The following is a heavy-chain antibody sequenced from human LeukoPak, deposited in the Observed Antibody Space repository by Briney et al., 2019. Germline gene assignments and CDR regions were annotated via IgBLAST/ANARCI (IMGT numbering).Heavy chain of an antibody. J-gene: IGHJ1*01. Sequence: SETLSLTCTVSGVSVSSGSHYWTWIRQPPGKGLEWIGYGYYSGSTMYNPSLKSRVTISVDTSKNQFSLKLSSVTAADTAVYYCARAAVTTSRYFQHWGQGTLVTVSS. D-gene: IGHD4-17*01. CDR1: GVSVSSGSHY. CDR3: ARAAVTTSRYFQH. V-gene: IGHV4-61*01. CDR2: GYYSGST.